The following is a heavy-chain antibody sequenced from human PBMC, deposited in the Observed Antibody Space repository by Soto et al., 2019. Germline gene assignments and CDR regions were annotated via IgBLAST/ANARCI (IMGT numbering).Heavy chain of an antibody. V-gene: IGHV3-30*18. Sequence: QVQLVESGGGVVQPGRSLRLSCAASGFTFSTYGMHWVRQAPGKGPQWVAVISFDGSNKYYADSVKGRFTISRDNSKHTLDLQLNSLRAEDTAVYYCAKFAYDSSGFFGWVQGTLVTVSS. CDR3: AKFAYDSSGFFG. CDR2: ISFDGSNK. CDR1: GFTFSTYG. J-gene: IGHJ4*02. D-gene: IGHD3-22*01.